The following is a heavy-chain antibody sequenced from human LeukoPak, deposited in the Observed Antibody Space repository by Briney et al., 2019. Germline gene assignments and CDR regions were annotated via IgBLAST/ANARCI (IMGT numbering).Heavy chain of an antibody. D-gene: IGHD2-2*01. CDR3: ARDDCSSTSCYVYYYYYGMDV. CDR1: GFTFSSYG. V-gene: IGHV3-48*03. J-gene: IGHJ6*04. Sequence: GGSLRLSCAASGFTFSSYGMNWVRQAPGKGLEWVSYISSSGSTIYYADSVKGRFTISRDNAKNSLYLQMNSLRAEDTAVYYCARDDCSSTSCYVYYYYYGMDVWGKGTTVTVSS. CDR2: ISSSGSTI.